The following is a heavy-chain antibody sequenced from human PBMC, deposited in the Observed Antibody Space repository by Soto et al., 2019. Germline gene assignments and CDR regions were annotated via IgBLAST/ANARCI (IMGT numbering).Heavy chain of an antibody. CDR3: AKDISRGPTINYDFWSGPDY. CDR1: GFTFDEYA. CDR2: ISWDGSNR. J-gene: IGHJ4*02. V-gene: IGHV3-43D*04. Sequence: EVQLVESGGVVVQPGGSLRLSCAASGFTFDEYAMHWVRQPPGKGLEWVSLISWDGSNRYYADSVQGRFTISRDNSKYSLYLEMNSLRPEDTALYYCAKDISRGPTINYDFWSGPDYWGQGTLVTVSS. D-gene: IGHD3-3*01.